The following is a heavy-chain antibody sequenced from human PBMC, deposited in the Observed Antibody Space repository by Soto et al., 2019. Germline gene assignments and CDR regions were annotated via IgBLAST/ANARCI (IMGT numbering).Heavy chain of an antibody. CDR1: GGTFSSYT. CDR2: IIPILGIA. D-gene: IGHD5-12*01. V-gene: IGHV1-69*02. CDR3: ARAGSGPSTYYYYYGMDV. J-gene: IGHJ6*02. Sequence: QVQLVQSGAEVKKPGSSVNVSCKASGGTFSSYTISWVRQAPGQGLEWMGRIIPILGIANYAQKFQGRVTITADKSTSTAYMELSSLRSEDTAVYYCARAGSGPSTYYYYYGMDVWGQGTTVTVSS.